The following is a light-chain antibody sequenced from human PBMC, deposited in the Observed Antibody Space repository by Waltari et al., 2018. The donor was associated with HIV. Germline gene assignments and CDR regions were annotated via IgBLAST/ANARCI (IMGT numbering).Light chain of an antibody. V-gene: IGLV3-21*02. CDR2: DDS. CDR1: NIGSKS. CDR3: QVWDSSSVHPVV. J-gene: IGLJ2*01. Sequence: SYVLTQPPSVSVAPGQTARITCGGNNIGSKSVHWYQQQPGQAPVLDVYDDSDRPSGIPERFSGSNSGNTATLTITRVEAGDEADYYCQVWDSSSVHPVVFGGGTRLTVL.